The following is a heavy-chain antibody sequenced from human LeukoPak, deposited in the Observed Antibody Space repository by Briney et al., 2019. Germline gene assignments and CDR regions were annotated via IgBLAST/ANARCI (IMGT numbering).Heavy chain of an antibody. CDR3: ARLMVPGYFDY. CDR1: GGSIISSSYY. CDR2: IYYTGST. J-gene: IGHJ4*02. V-gene: IGHV4-39*01. D-gene: IGHD2-8*01. Sequence: PSETLSLTCTVSGGSIISSSYYWGWVRQPPGKGLEWIGTIYYTGSTYSKPSLKSRDTMSVDTSKNQFSLKLSSVTAADTAIYYCARLMVPGYFDYWGQGTLVTVSS.